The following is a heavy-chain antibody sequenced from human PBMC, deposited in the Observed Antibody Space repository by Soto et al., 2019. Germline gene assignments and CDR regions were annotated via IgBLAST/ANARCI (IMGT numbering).Heavy chain of an antibody. CDR3: ARGKGMEENYYYHGMDV. Sequence: AGVKVSCKASGYSFTTYALHWVRQAPGQRLEWMAWINGGNGNTKYSQKFQDRVTITRDTSASIAYMELSSLRSEDTAVYYCARGKGMEENYYYHGMDVWGQGTTVTVSS. V-gene: IGHV1-3*01. D-gene: IGHD1-1*01. J-gene: IGHJ6*02. CDR1: GYSFTTYA. CDR2: INGGNGNT.